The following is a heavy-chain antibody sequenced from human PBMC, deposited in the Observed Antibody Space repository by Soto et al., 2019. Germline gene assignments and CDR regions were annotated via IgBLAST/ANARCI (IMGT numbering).Heavy chain of an antibody. CDR1: GGSVSSGSYY. CDR3: ARGAYSSGWSPFDY. V-gene: IGHV4-61*01. D-gene: IGHD6-19*01. CDR2: IYYSGST. J-gene: IGHJ4*02. Sequence: QVQLQESGPGLVKPSETLSLTCTVSGGSVSSGSYYWSWIRQPPGKGLEWIGYIYYSGSTNYNPSLKRRVTISVATSKNQSSLKLSSVTAADTAVYYCARGAYSSGWSPFDYWGQGTLVTVSS.